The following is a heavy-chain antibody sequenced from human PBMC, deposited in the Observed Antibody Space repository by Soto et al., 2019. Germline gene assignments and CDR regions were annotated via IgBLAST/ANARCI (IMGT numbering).Heavy chain of an antibody. J-gene: IGHJ5*02. Sequence: PSETLSLTCAVSGGSFTDYYWSWIRQPPGKGLEWIGEINHSGSTNYNPSLKSRVTISVDTSKNQFSLKLSSVTAADTAVFYCARRTGYKNYFDPWGQGTLVTVSS. CDR2: INHSGST. D-gene: IGHD3-9*01. CDR3: ARRTGYKNYFDP. CDR1: GGSFTDYY. V-gene: IGHV4-34*01.